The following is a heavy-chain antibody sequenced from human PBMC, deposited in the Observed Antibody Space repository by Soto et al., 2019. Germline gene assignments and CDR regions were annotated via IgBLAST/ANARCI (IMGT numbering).Heavy chain of an antibody. CDR3: ARTRGNYYDSSGYYDY. CDR2: IYYSGST. Sequence: SETLSLTCTVSGGSISSSSYYWGWIRQPPGKGLEWIGSIYYSGSTYYDPSLKSRVTISVDTSKNQFSLKLSSVTAADTAVYYCARTRGNYYDSSGYYDYWGQGTLVTVSS. D-gene: IGHD3-22*01. J-gene: IGHJ4*02. V-gene: IGHV4-39*01. CDR1: GGSISSSSYY.